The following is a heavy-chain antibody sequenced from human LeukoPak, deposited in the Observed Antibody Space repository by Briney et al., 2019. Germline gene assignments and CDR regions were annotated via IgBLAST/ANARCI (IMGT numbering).Heavy chain of an antibody. J-gene: IGHJ4*02. CDR3: ARGLIGIIPSDY. Sequence: PGGSPRLSCAASGFTFSRYSMNWVRQAPGKGLEWVSVIYSGGSTYYADSVKGRFTVSRDNTKNTLYLQMNSLRAEDTAVYYCARGLIGIIPSDYWGQGTLVTVSS. CDR2: IYSGGST. V-gene: IGHV3-66*01. CDR1: GFTFSRYS. D-gene: IGHD2-8*01.